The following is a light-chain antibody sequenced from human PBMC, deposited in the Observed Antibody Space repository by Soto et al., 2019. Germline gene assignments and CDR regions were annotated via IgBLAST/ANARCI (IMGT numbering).Light chain of an antibody. Sequence: QSALTQPASVSGSPGQSITISCTGTSSDVGGYNHVSWYQHSPGKAPKLILFAVSDRPSGVCHRLSGSKSGNTASLTISGLQAEDEADYYCCSYTSLSTVVFGGGTKVTVL. CDR3: CSYTSLSTVV. V-gene: IGLV2-14*01. J-gene: IGLJ2*01. CDR2: AVS. CDR1: SSDVGGYNH.